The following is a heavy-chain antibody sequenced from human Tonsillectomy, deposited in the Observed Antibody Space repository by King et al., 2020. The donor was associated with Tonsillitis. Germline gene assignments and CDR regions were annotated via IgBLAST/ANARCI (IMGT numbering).Heavy chain of an antibody. CDR3: ARVSYDSSGYSGGIDY. D-gene: IGHD3-22*01. J-gene: IGHJ4*02. V-gene: IGHV4-31*03. Sequence: QLQESGPGLVKPSQTLSLTCTVSDGSISDGGHYWTWIRQHSGKGLEWIGYIYYSGSTYYNPSLKSRVTISVDRSQNHFSLKLSSVTAADTAVYYCARVSYDSSGYSGGIDYWGQGTLVTVSS. CDR1: DGSISDGGHY. CDR2: IYYSGST.